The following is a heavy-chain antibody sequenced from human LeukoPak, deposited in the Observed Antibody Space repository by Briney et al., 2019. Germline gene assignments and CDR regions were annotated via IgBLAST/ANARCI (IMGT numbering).Heavy chain of an antibody. D-gene: IGHD4-17*01. V-gene: IGHV4-31*03. Sequence: SQTLSLTCSVSGVSISSYGYYWSWIRQRPGKGPEWIGYIFSNGSTYYNPSLQSRVTISIDASKTHFSLKLTSVTAADTAVYFCARDFHGAWYFDLWGRGTLVTVSS. CDR2: IFSNGST. CDR3: ARDFHGAWYFDL. CDR1: GVSISSYGYY. J-gene: IGHJ2*01.